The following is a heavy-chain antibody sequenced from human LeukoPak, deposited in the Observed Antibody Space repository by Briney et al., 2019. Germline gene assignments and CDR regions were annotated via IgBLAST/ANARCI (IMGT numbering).Heavy chain of an antibody. CDR3: ATTVTTLDYYYYYMDV. D-gene: IGHD4-17*01. CDR1: GFTFSDYY. J-gene: IGHJ6*03. Sequence: GGSLRLSCAASGFTFSDYYMSWIRQAPGKGLEWVSYISSSGSTIYYADSVKGRFTISRDNSKDTLYLQMNSLRADDTAVYYCATTVTTLDYYYYYMDVWGKGTTVTVSS. V-gene: IGHV3-11*04. CDR2: ISSSGSTI.